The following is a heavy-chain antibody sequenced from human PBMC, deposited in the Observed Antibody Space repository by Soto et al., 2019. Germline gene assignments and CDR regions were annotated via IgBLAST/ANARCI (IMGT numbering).Heavy chain of an antibody. V-gene: IGHV4-30-2*01. CDR1: GGSISSGGYS. CDR2: IYHSGST. J-gene: IGHJ4*02. D-gene: IGHD3-16*01. CDR3: ARGGGYTFDY. Sequence: QLQLQESGSGLVKPSQTLSLTCAVSGGSISSGGYSWSWIRQPPGKGLEWIGYIYHSGSTYYNPSLRSRATIPAHRSKKHFSLTLSSVPAADTAVYYGARGGGYTFDYWGQGTLVTVSS.